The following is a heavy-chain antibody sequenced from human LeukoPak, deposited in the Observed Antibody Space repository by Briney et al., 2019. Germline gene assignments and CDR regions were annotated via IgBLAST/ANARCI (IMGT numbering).Heavy chain of an antibody. CDR3: AKGMTTYLYYFDY. Sequence: GGSLRLSCAASGFTFSSYGMHWVRQAPGKGLEWVAVISYDGSNKYYADSVKGRLTISRDNSKNTLYLQMNSLRAEDTAVYYCAKGMTTYLYYFDYWGQGTLVTVSS. CDR1: GFTFSSYG. V-gene: IGHV3-30*18. J-gene: IGHJ4*02. D-gene: IGHD3-16*01. CDR2: ISYDGSNK.